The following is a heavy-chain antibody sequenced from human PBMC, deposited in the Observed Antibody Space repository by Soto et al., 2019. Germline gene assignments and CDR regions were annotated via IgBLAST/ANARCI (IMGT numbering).Heavy chain of an antibody. Sequence: GGSLRLSCAASGFTFSSYAMSWFRQAPGKGLEWVSSIGVSGSTYYGDSVKGRFSISRDNSKNTVYLQMNSLGAEVTAVYYCGKNYYFASCGQGTFVIGSS. CDR3: GKNYYFAS. CDR1: GFTFSSYA. J-gene: IGHJ4*02. CDR2: IGVSGST. V-gene: IGHV3-23*01. D-gene: IGHD3-10*01.